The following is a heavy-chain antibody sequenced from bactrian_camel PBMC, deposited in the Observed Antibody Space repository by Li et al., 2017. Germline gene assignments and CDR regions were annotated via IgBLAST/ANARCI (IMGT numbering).Heavy chain of an antibody. V-gene: IGHV3S55*01. CDR1: GRTDVERC. J-gene: IGHJ6*01. CDR3: ATTRFPVRCHGPSLSASDFRF. D-gene: IGHD6*01. Sequence: QVQLVESGGGSVQAGGSLRLSCVASGRTDVERCMTWFRQAPGKEREGVAHSGGRSTYYADSVKGRFTMSLDNAKKTLYLRMDNLKPEDTAMYYCATTRFPVRCHGPSLSASDFRFWGQGTQVTVS. CDR2: HSGGRST.